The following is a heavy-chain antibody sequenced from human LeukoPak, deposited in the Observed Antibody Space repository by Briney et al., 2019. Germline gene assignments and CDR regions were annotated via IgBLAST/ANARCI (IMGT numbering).Heavy chain of an antibody. Sequence: GGSLRLSCAASGFTFSSYWMSWVRQAPGKGLEWVGRIKSKTDGGTTDYAAPVKGRFTISRDDSKNTLYLQMNSLKTEDTAVYYCTTDPPPGTTNYYYYMDVWGKGTTVTVSS. CDR1: GFTFSSYW. V-gene: IGHV3-15*01. D-gene: IGHD1-7*01. CDR2: IKSKTDGGTT. CDR3: TTDPPPGTTNYYYYMDV. J-gene: IGHJ6*03.